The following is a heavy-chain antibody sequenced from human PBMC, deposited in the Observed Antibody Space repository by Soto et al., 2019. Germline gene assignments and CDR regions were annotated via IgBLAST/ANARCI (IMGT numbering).Heavy chain of an antibody. CDR1: GFTFSSFG. V-gene: IGHV3-48*02. CDR2: ISGSSGTI. J-gene: IGHJ4*02. Sequence: EVQLVESGGGLVQPGGSLRLSCVVSGFTFSSFGMNWVRQAPGKGLEWISYISGSSGTIYYEDPVKGRFTISRDNAKNSLYLQMNSLRDEDTAVYYCARGGYSTAWSVNYWGQGTLVTVSS. CDR3: ARGGYSTAWSVNY. D-gene: IGHD6-19*01.